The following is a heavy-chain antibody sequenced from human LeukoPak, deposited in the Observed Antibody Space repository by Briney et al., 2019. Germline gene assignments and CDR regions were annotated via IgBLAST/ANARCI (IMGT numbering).Heavy chain of an antibody. Sequence: SETLSLTCTVSGGSISSSSYYWGWIRQPPGKGLEWIGSIYYSGSTYYNPSLKSRVTISVDTSKNQFSLKLSSVTAADTAVYYCARIIVYYYGMDVWGQGTTVTVSS. CDR2: IYYSGST. D-gene: IGHD2-15*01. CDR1: GGSISSSSYY. CDR3: ARIIVYYYGMDV. J-gene: IGHJ6*02. V-gene: IGHV4-39*07.